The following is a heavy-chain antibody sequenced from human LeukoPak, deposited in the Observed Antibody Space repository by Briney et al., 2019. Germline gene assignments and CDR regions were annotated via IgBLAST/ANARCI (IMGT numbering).Heavy chain of an antibody. CDR2: IYHSGST. J-gene: IGHJ5*02. CDR3: ARGGDIVAVTFSFFWFDP. Sequence: PSETLSLTCAVSGGSISSGGYSWSWIRQPPGKGLEWIGYIYHSGSTYYNPSLKSRVTISLDTSKNQFSLKLNSVTAADTAVYYCARGGDIVAVTFSFFWFDPWGQGTLVTVSS. D-gene: IGHD5-12*01. CDR1: GGSISSGGYS. V-gene: IGHV4-30-2*01.